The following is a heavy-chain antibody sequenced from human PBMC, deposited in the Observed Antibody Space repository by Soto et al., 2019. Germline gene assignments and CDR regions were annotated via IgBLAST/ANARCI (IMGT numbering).Heavy chain of an antibody. D-gene: IGHD5-12*01. J-gene: IGHJ4*02. CDR1: GFTFSTHW. Sequence: EVQLLESGGGLIQPGGSLRLSCAASGFTFSTHWMHWVRQPPGKGLVWVSRINSDGSTTNYVDSVKGRFTISRDNAKNTVYLQMNSLRAEDTAVYYCARVPTGGYDWVWGQGTLVTVSS. V-gene: IGHV3-74*01. CDR3: ARVPTGGYDWV. CDR2: INSDGSTT.